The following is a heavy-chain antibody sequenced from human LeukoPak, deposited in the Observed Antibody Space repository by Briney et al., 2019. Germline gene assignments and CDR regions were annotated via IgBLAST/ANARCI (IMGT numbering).Heavy chain of an antibody. J-gene: IGHJ4*02. CDR3: AKGKYYFDY. Sequence: GGSLRLSCAASGFTFSSYAMSWVRQAPGKGLEWVSAISVSGGTTYYADSVKGRFTVSRDNSKNTLYLQMNSLRAEDTAVYSCAKGKYYFDYWGQGALVTVSS. CDR1: GFTFSSYA. CDR2: ISVSGGTT. V-gene: IGHV3-23*01.